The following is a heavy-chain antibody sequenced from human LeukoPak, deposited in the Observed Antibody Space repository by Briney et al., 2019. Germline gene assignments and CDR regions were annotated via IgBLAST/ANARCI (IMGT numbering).Heavy chain of an antibody. V-gene: IGHV3-74*01. Sequence: PGGSLRLSCAAPGFTFSNFWMHWVRQVPGKGLLWVSRINGDGSSTSYADPVKGRFTISRDNAKNTLYLQMNSLRVEDTAVYYCARGSDIAAAVKVYGSEFWGQGTLVTVSS. CDR1: GFTFSNFW. CDR2: INGDGSST. J-gene: IGHJ4*02. CDR3: ARGSDIAAAVKVYGSEF. D-gene: IGHD6-13*01.